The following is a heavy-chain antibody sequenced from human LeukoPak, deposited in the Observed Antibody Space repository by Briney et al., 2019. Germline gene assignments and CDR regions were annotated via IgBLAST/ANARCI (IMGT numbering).Heavy chain of an antibody. CDR3: ARQGWELQAFDY. CDR2: IYYSGST. D-gene: IGHD1-26*01. V-gene: IGHV4-61*08. Sequence: PSETLSHTCTVSGVSISSGDYYWSWIRQPPGKGLEWIGYIYYSGSTNYNPSLKSRVTISVDTSKNQFSLKLSSVTAADTAVYYCARQGWELQAFDYWGQGTLVTVSS. J-gene: IGHJ4*02. CDR1: GVSISSGDYY.